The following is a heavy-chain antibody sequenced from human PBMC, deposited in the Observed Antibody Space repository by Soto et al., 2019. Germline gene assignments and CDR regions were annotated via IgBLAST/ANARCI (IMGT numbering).Heavy chain of an antibody. CDR1: GGSIXSGGYY. CDR3: ARDFTDSSGPTLGMGV. J-gene: IGHJ6*02. Sequence: SETLSLTCTVSGGSIXSGGYYWSWIRQHPGKGLEWIGYIYYSGSTYYNPSLKSRVTISVDTSKNQFSLKLSSVTAADTAVYYCARDFTDSSGPTLGMGVWGQGTTLTVSS. CDR2: IYYSGST. V-gene: IGHV4-31*03. D-gene: IGHD6-19*01.